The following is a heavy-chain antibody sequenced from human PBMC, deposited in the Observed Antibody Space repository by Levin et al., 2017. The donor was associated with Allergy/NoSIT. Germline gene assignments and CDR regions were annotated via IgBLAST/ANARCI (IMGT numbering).Heavy chain of an antibody. Sequence: PSETLSLTCTVSGGSISNYYWSWIRQPPGKGLEWIGYIFYTGTTKYNPSLKSRVTISVDKSKNQFSLKVSSVTAADTAVYYCARGSLALFDYWGQGTLVTVSS. CDR3: ARGSLALFDY. J-gene: IGHJ4*02. CDR1: GGSISNYY. D-gene: IGHD3-3*02. V-gene: IGHV4-59*01. CDR2: IFYTGTT.